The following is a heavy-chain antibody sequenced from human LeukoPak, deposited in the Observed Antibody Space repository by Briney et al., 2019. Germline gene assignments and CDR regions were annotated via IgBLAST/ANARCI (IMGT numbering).Heavy chain of an antibody. CDR3: ARQYCARCYHYYHYYMDV. D-gene: IGHD2-21*01. CDR1: GYSISSGYY. J-gene: IGHJ6*03. V-gene: IGHV4-38-2*01. CDR2: ISYSGST. Sequence: SETLSLTCAVSGYSISSGYYWGWIRQPPGKGLEWIGSISYSGSTYYNPSLESRVTISVDTSKNQFSLKLTSVTAADTAVYHCARQYCARCYHYYHYYMDVWGKGTTVTVSS.